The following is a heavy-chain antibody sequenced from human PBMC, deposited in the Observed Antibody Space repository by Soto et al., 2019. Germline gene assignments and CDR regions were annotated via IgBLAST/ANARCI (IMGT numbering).Heavy chain of an antibody. Sequence: QVQLVQSGTEVKKPGASVKISCKASGYIFATYGISWVRQAPGQGLEWMGWISGYNGNTNYAQNFQGRVTMTTDTSTSTAHMELRSLRSDVTAMYYCARDNLPGFRELLYEWFDPWGQGTLVTVSS. J-gene: IGHJ5*02. CDR1: GYIFATYG. V-gene: IGHV1-18*01. D-gene: IGHD3-10*01. CDR2: ISGYNGNT. CDR3: ARDNLPGFRELLYEWFDP.